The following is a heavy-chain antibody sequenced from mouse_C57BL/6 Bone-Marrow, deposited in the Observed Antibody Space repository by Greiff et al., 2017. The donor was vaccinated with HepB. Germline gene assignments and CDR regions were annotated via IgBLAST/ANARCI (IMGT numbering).Heavy chain of an antibody. CDR2: IRNKANGYTT. J-gene: IGHJ2*01. CDR1: GFTFTDYY. CDR3: ARYRTPGFDY. V-gene: IGHV7-3*01. Sequence: EVMLVESGGGLVQPGGSLSLSCAASGFTFTDYYMSWVRQPPGKALEWLGFIRNKANGYTTEYSASVKGRFTISRDNPQSILYLQMNALRAEDSATYYCARYRTPGFDYWGQGTTLTVSS.